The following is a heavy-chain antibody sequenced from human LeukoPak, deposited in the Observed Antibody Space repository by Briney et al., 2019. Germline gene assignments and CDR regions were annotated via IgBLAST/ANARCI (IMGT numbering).Heavy chain of an antibody. CDR1: GYSFTSYW. CDR3: ARLRSGWDFDY. CDR2: ISPGDSDT. D-gene: IGHD6-19*01. Sequence: GESLKISCKGSGYSFTSYWIGWVRQMPGKGLEWMGIISPGDSDTRYSPSFQGQVSISANKSISTAYLQWSSVKASDTAMYYCARLRSGWDFDYWGQGSLVTVSS. J-gene: IGHJ4*02. V-gene: IGHV5-51*01.